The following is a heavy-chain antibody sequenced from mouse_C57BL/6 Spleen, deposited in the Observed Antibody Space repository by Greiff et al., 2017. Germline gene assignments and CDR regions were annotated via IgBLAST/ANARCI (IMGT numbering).Heavy chain of an antibody. V-gene: IGHV1-54*01. J-gene: IGHJ4*01. CDR1: GYAFTNYL. CDR3: ARNVPYYYGSTHYAMDY. D-gene: IGHD1-1*01. CDR2: INPGSGGT. Sequence: VQGVESGAELVRPGTSVRVSCKASGYAFTNYLIEWVKQRPGQGLEWIGVINPGSGGTNYNEKFKGKATLTADKSSSTAYMQLSSLTSEDAAVYFCARNVPYYYGSTHYAMDYWGQGTSVTVSS.